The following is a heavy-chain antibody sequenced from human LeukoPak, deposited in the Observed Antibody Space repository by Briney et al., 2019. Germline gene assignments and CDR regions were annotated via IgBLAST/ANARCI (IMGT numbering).Heavy chain of an antibody. D-gene: IGHD4-11*01. CDR2: IYYSWSS. J-gene: IGHJ6*03. CDR1: GGSINSGGSY. V-gene: IGHV4-31*03. Sequence: SETLSLTCTVSGGSINSGGSYWSWIRQHPGKGLEWIGCIYYSWSSYYSPSLKSRVTLSLDTSKNQFSLKLSSVTAADTAVYYCARDNGDYRSIYYYMDVWGKGTTVTVSS. CDR3: ARDNGDYRSIYYYMDV.